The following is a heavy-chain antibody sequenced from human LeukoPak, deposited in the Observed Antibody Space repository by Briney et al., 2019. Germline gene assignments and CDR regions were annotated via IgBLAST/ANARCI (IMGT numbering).Heavy chain of an antibody. V-gene: IGHV1-46*01. CDR1: GYTFTSYY. CDR3: ARASYDILTGDYYMDV. D-gene: IGHD3-9*01. CDR2: INPSGGST. J-gene: IGHJ6*03. Sequence: ASVKVSCKASGYTFTSYYMHWVRQAPGQGLEWMGIINPSGGSTSYAQKFQGRVTMTRDMSTSTVYMELSSLRSEDTAVYYCARASYDILTGDYYMDVWGKGTTVTVSS.